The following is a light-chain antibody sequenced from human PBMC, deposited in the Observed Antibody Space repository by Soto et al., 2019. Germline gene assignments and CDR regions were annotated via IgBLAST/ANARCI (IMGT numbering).Light chain of an antibody. CDR2: GAS. CDR1: QSVNSN. Sequence: EIMMRQSPVTLSVSPGERATLSCRASQSVNSNLAWYQQKPGQAPRLLIYGASTRATGIPASFIGNGSGTEFTLTASSLQPEDFAVYYCQQYNNWPFTFGPGTKVAIK. CDR3: QQYNNWPFT. J-gene: IGKJ3*01. V-gene: IGKV3-15*01.